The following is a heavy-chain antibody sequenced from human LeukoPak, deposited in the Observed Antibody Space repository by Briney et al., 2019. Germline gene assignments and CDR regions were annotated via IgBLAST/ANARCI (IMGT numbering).Heavy chain of an antibody. CDR2: VLPTGSP. J-gene: IGHJ4*02. CDR3: ASQGEDDYGHYVHFFDN. V-gene: IGHV4-4*09. D-gene: IGHD4-17*01. CDR1: SGAFLASS. Sequence: SETLSLTCTVSSGAFLASSWTWIRQPPGKGLEWIGYVLPTGSPNYNPSLMSRVTISADTSNKQISLKLTSVTAADTAIYFCASQGEDDYGHYVHFFDNWGQGTLVTVSS.